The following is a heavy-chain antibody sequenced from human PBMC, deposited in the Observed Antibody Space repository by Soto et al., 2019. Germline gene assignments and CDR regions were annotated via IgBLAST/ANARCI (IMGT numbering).Heavy chain of an antibody. J-gene: IGHJ4*02. V-gene: IGHV3-30*18. CDR1: GFTFSSYG. CDR2: ISYDGSNK. Sequence: QVQLVESGGGVVQPGRSLRLSCAASGFTFSSYGMHWVRQAPGKGLEWVAVISYDGSNKYYADSVKGRFTISRDNSKNTLYLQMNSRRAEDTAVYYCAKPYTTVTTSYFDYWGQGTLVTVSS. D-gene: IGHD4-17*01. CDR3: AKPYTTVTTSYFDY.